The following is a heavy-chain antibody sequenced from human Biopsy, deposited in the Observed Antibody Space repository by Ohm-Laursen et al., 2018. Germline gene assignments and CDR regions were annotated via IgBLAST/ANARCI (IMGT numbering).Heavy chain of an antibody. V-gene: IGHV4-59*08. Sequence: SQTLSLTCTVSGDTISTYYWNWIRQTPGKGLEWIGYIHYTGHIRINPSLNSRATISVDTPNNQFSLKLSSLTAADTAVYYCARHSFGSGRDFWGQGTLVTVSS. CDR1: GDTISTYY. CDR2: IHYTGHI. CDR3: ARHSFGSGRDF. J-gene: IGHJ4*02. D-gene: IGHD3-10*01.